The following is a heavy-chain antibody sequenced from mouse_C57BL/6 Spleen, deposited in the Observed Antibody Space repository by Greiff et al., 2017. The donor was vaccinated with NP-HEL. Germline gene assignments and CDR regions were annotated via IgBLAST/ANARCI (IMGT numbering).Heavy chain of an antibody. J-gene: IGHJ3*01. V-gene: IGHV1-18*01. CDR3: ARADPVVTTDPTLAY. D-gene: IGHD2-2*01. Sequence: EVQLQQSGPELVKPGASVKIPCKASGYTFTDYNMDWVKQSHGKSLEWIGDINPNNGGTIYNQKFKGKATLTVDTSSITAYMELRSLTSEDTAVYYCARADPVVTTDPTLAYWGQGTLVTVSA. CDR2: INPNNGGT. CDR1: GYTFTDYN.